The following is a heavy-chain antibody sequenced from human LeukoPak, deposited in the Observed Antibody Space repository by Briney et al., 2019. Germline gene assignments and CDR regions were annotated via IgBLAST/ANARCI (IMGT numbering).Heavy chain of an antibody. J-gene: IGHJ4*02. V-gene: IGHV1-2*02. CDR3: AKDGAGAGARDRFDY. CDR1: GYTFTGYF. D-gene: IGHD1-26*01. Sequence: ASVKVSCKASGYTFTGYFVHWVRQAPGQGLEWMGWINPDSGVTHSAQKFQGRVTLTRDTSTTTAFMEVTGLKSADTAVYYCAKDGAGAGARDRFDYWGQGTLITVSS. CDR2: INPDSGVT.